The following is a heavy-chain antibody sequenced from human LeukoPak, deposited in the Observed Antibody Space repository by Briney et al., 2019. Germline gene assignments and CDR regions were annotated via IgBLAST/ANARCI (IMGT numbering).Heavy chain of an antibody. CDR1: AGSLTNYF. CDR2: ISHGGIT. D-gene: IGHD3-22*01. V-gene: IGHV4-34*01. Sequence: PSETLSLTCGVYAGSLTNYFCHWIRQAPGKGLEWVGEISHGGITKHNPSLKSRVTMSQDTSKRQFSLKMNSMTAADTGVYYCGIFMDVVPGTMSWGLGTMDTVSS. CDR3: GIFMDVVPGTMS. J-gene: IGHJ4*02.